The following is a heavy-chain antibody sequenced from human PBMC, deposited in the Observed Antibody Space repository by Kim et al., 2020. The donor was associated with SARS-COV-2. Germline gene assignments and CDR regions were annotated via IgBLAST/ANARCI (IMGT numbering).Heavy chain of an antibody. CDR2: IPWNSGSI. CDR3: AKGADSSSWYGFDY. Sequence: GGSLRLSCAASGFTFGDYAMHWVRQAPGKGLEWVSGIPWNSGSIVYADSVKGRFTISRDNAKNYLYLQMNSLRAADTALYYCAKGADSSSWYGFDYWGQGTLVTVSS. V-gene: IGHV3-9*01. J-gene: IGHJ4*02. CDR1: GFTFGDYA. D-gene: IGHD6-13*01.